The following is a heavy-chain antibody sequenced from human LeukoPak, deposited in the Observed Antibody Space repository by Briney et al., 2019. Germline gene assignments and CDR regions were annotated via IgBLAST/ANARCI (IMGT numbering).Heavy chain of an antibody. D-gene: IGHD6-19*01. V-gene: IGHV3-30*04. CDR3: ARGGYSSGLVNAWFDP. CDR2: VSYDGSNK. Sequence: GGSLRLSCAASGFTFSSYAMHWVRQAPGKGLEWVAVVSYDGSNKYYADSVKGRFTISRDNSKNTLYLQMNSLRAEDTAVYYCARGGYSSGLVNAWFDPWGQGTLVTVSS. CDR1: GFTFSSYA. J-gene: IGHJ5*02.